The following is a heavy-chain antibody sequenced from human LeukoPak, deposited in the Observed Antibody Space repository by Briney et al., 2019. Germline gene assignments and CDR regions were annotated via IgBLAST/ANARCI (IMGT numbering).Heavy chain of an antibody. CDR3: ATLWSYEEHYMDV. Sequence: PSETLSLTCTVSGGSISSYYWSWIRQPAGKGLEWIGRIYTSGSTNYNPSLKSRVTMSVDTSKNQFSLKLSSVTAADTAVYYCATLWSYEEHYMDVWGKGTTVTVSS. V-gene: IGHV4-4*07. D-gene: IGHD3-22*01. J-gene: IGHJ6*03. CDR1: GGSISSYY. CDR2: IYTSGST.